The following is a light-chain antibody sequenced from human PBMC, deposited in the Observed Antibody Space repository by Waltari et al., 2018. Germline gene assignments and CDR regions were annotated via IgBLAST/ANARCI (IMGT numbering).Light chain of an antibody. CDR2: AAS. V-gene: IGKV1-8*01. Sequence: AIRMTQSPSSFSASTGDRVTITCRASQGISSYLAWYQQKPGKAPKLLIYAASTLQRGVPSRFCGSGSGTDFTLTISCLQSEDFATYYCQQYYSYPLTFGGGTNVEIK. CDR3: QQYYSYPLT. J-gene: IGKJ4*01. CDR1: QGISSY.